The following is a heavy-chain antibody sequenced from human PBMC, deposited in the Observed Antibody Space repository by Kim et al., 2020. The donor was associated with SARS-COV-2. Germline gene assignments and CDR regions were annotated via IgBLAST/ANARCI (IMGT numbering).Heavy chain of an antibody. CDR3: AKHLMGVAKAFDY. J-gene: IGHJ4*02. Sequence: GGSLRLSCAASGFTFSSYAMSWVRRAPGKGLEWVSSITTTGGTTYYADSVKGRFSISRDNSKNTLYMQMSSLRVEDTAVYYCAKHLMGVAKAFDYWGQGTLVTVSS. CDR2: ITTTGGTT. CDR1: GFTFSSYA. D-gene: IGHD3-10*01. V-gene: IGHV3-23*01.